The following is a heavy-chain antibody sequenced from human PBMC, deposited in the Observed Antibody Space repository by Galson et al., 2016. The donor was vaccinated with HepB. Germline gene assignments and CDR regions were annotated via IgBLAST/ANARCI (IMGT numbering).Heavy chain of an antibody. CDR3: AKDLATSSPT. CDR1: GASISSGSGGYY. Sequence: TLSLTCTVSGASISSGSGGYYWSWIRQRPGKGLEWIGCIYYSGSTYYSPSLKSRVTMSIDTSRNHFSLTLSSVTAADTAIYYCAKDLATSSPTWGQGTRVTVSS. D-gene: IGHD6-13*01. V-gene: IGHV4-31*03. CDR2: IYYSGST. J-gene: IGHJ5*02.